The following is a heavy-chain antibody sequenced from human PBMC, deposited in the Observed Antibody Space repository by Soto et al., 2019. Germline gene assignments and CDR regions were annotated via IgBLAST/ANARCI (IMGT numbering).Heavy chain of an antibody. V-gene: IGHV4-31*03. CDR3: ARAGKGYCSSTSCYPYYYYGMDV. Sequence: PSETLSLTCTVSGGSISSGGYYWSWIRQHPGKGLEWIGYIYYSGSTYYNPSLKSRVTISVDTSKNQFSLKLSSVTAADTAVYYCARAGKGYCSSTSCYPYYYYGMDVRGQGTTVTVSS. D-gene: IGHD2-2*01. CDR1: GGSISSGGYY. J-gene: IGHJ6*02. CDR2: IYYSGST.